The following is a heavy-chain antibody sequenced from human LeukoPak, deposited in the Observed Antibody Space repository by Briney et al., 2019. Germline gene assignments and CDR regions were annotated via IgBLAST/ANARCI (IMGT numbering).Heavy chain of an antibody. D-gene: IGHD2-2*01. Sequence: PGGSLRLSCAAPGFTFSDYTMNWVRQAPGKGLEWLSSIGTAGNYIFYADSVQGRFTISRDNANDSLYLEMKSLRVEDTATYYCATNLFCASASCLWGQGTLVTVSS. CDR2: IGTAGNYI. V-gene: IGHV3-21*01. CDR3: ATNLFCASASCL. J-gene: IGHJ4*02. CDR1: GFTFSDYT.